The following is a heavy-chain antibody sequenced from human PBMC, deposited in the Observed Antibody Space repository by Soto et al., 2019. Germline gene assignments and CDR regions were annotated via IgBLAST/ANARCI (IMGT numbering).Heavy chain of an antibody. D-gene: IGHD3-9*01. J-gene: IGHJ4*02. CDR3: AKDRLHDGIWTFDS. Sequence: EVQLLESGGQVVQPGDSLRLSCAASGFIFGTYTMNWVRQAPGKGMEWVSGILAGGTPYYADSVKGRFTISRDDSKSVVFLQMNTLRVEDTAVYFCAKDRLHDGIWTFDSWCQGTLVTVSS. CDR2: ILAGGTP. V-gene: IGHV3-23*01. CDR1: GFIFGTYT.